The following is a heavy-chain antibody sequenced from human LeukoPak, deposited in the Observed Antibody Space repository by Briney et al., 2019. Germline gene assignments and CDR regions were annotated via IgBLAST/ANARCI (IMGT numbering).Heavy chain of an antibody. V-gene: IGHV4-38-2*01. J-gene: IGHJ5*02. D-gene: IGHD6-19*01. CDR2: IYHSGRT. CDR1: GYSISSGYY. Sequence: SETLSLTCAVSGYSISSGYYWGWIRQPPGKGLEWIGSIYHSGRTYYNPSLKSRVTISVDTSKNQFSLKLSSVTAADTAVYYCATEVGQWLVRTWGQGTLVTVSS. CDR3: ATEVGQWLVRT.